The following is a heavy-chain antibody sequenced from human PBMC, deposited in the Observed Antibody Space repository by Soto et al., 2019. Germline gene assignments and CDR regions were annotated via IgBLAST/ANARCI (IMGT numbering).Heavy chain of an antibody. J-gene: IGHJ4*02. D-gene: IGHD3-3*01. CDR3: ARVGITIFGVVTKAVDY. CDR2: INSDGSST. V-gene: IGHV3-74*01. Sequence: GGSLRLSCAASGFTFSSYWMHWVRQAPGEGLVWVSRINSDGSSTSYADSVKGRFTISRDNAKNTLYLQMNSLRAEDTAVYYCARVGITIFGVVTKAVDYWGQGTLVTVSS. CDR1: GFTFSSYW.